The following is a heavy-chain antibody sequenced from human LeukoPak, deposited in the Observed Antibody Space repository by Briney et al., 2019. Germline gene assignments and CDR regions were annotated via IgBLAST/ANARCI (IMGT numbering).Heavy chain of an antibody. CDR1: GFTFDTFA. CDR2: LRGDGET. V-gene: IGHV3-23*01. J-gene: IGHJ4*02. D-gene: IGHD3-16*01. Sequence: GESLRLSCVASGFTFDTFAMSWVRQAPAGGLEWVSSLRGDGETFYADSVKGRFTLSRDESRNTVYLQMNNLRVEDTAEYFCAKASWVSSADAVLWGQGTLVTVSS. CDR3: AKASWVSSADAVL.